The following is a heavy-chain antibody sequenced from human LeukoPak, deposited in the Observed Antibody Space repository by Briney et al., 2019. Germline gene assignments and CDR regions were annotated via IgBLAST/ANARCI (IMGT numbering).Heavy chain of an antibody. CDR2: ASYYVGKQ. J-gene: IGHJ4*02. CDR3: AKAGIGADGAGFLCQY. CDR1: GFTFSDYA. D-gene: IGHD1-1*01. Sequence: GGSLTLSCAASGFTFSDYAMSWVRQAPGKGLEWVSTASYYVGKQYHADSVRGRFTVSRDNSRNTVSLQMSSLRVEDTGIYYCAKAGIGADGAGFLCQYWGQGTLVTVSS. V-gene: IGHV3-23*01.